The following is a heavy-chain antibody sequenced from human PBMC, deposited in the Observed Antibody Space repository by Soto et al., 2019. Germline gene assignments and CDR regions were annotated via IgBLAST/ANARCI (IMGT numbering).Heavy chain of an antibody. V-gene: IGHV3-53*01. CDR2: VYSGGTT. D-gene: IGHD2-15*01. J-gene: IGHJ6*02. CDR3: VRGRWYGMDV. CDR1: GFTVSDSY. Sequence: SLRLSCAASGFTVSDSYLSWVRQAPGKGLEWVSSVYSGGTTYTADSVQGRFTISRDNSKNTLHLQMNNLRAEDTAVYYCVRGRWYGMDVWGQGTTVTGSS.